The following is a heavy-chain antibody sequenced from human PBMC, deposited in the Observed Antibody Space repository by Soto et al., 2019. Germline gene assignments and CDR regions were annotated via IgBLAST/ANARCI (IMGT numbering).Heavy chain of an antibody. CDR1: GYTFTSYG. CDR3: AREGGGSYCSGGSCYPYYFDY. J-gene: IGHJ4*02. Sequence: QVQLVQSGAEVKKPGASVKVSCKASGYTFTSYGISWVRQAPGQGLEWMGWISAYNGNTNYAQKLQGRVTMTTDPSTSTAYMELRSLRSDDTAVYYCAREGGGSYCSGGSCYPYYFDYWGQGTLVTVSS. CDR2: ISAYNGNT. D-gene: IGHD2-15*01. V-gene: IGHV1-18*04.